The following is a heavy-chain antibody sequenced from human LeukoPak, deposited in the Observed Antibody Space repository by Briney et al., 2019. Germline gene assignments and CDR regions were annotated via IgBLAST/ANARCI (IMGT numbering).Heavy chain of an antibody. Sequence: SETLSLTCTVSGGSISSGTWWNWVRQPPGKGLEWIGEIYHDETTNYSPSLKSRVTISVDKSKNLFSLKLSAVTAADTAIYYCARVGPSAIGDSSGYYYYYYGMDVWGQGTTVTVSS. D-gene: IGHD3-22*01. CDR1: GGSISSGTW. V-gene: IGHV4-4*02. J-gene: IGHJ6*02. CDR3: ARVGPSAIGDSSGYYYYYYGMDV. CDR2: IYHDETT.